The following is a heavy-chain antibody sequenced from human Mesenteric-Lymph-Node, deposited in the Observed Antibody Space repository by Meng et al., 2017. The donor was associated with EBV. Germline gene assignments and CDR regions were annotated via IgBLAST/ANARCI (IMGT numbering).Heavy chain of an antibody. CDR3: SNLPYNY. J-gene: IGHJ4*02. CDR1: GFFFNIFD. CDR2: ISGSGGTT. V-gene: IGHV3-23*01. D-gene: IGHD5-24*01. Sequence: VEGLESGGGLFKPGGSMRLSCAVSGFFFNIFDMHWVRQAPGRGLEWVSGISGSGGTTYYADSVKGRFSISRDNSGNTVSLQMNSLRVEDTAVYYCSNLPYNYWGQGTLVTVSS.